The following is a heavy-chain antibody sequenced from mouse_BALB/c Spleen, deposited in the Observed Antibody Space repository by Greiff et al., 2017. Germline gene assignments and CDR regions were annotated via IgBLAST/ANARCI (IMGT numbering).Heavy chain of an antibody. Sequence: EVKLMESGGGLVQPGGSRKLSCAASGFTFSSFGMHWVRQAPEKGLEWVAYISSGSSTIYYADTVKGRFTISRDNPKNTLFLQMTSLRSEDTAMYYCARSNYYGSSSYYFDYWGQGTTLTVSS. D-gene: IGHD1-1*01. CDR3: ARSNYYGSSSYYFDY. J-gene: IGHJ2*01. CDR1: GFTFSSFG. CDR2: ISSGSSTI. V-gene: IGHV5-17*02.